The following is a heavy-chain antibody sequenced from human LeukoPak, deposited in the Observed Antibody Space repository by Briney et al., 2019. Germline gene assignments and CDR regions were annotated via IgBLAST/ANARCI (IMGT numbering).Heavy chain of an antibody. Sequence: GASVKVSCKASGYTVTSYYMHWVRQAPGQGLEWMGIINPSGGSTSYAQKFQGRVTMTRDTSTSTVYMELSSLRSEDTAVYYCARDLHSSSWPGPDPFDYWGQGTLVTVSS. J-gene: IGHJ4*02. CDR3: ARDLHSSSWPGPDPFDY. CDR1: GYTVTSYY. CDR2: INPSGGST. V-gene: IGHV1-46*01. D-gene: IGHD6-13*01.